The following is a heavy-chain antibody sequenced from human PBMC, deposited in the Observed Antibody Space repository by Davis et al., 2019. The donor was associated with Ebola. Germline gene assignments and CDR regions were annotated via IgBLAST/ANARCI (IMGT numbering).Heavy chain of an antibody. D-gene: IGHD4-11*01. CDR3: ARGHNYAHEY. V-gene: IGHV1-2*06. CDR2: VILKSGAT. J-gene: IGHJ4*02. Sequence: ASVKVSCKASGYTFTDYNIHWMRQAPGQGLEWLGRVILKSGATNYAQNFQGRVTVTRDTSISTAYMELSSLRYDDTADYYCARGHNYAHEYWGQGTLVTVSS. CDR1: GYTFTDYN.